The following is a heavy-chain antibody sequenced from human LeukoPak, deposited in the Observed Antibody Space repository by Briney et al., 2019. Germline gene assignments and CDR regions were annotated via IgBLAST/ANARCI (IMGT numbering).Heavy chain of an antibody. V-gene: IGHV3-11*01. CDR2: ISTTGSTI. Sequence: GGSLRLSCAASGFTFSDYYMSWIRLAPGKGLEWVSYISTTGSTIYYADSVKGRFTISRDNAKNSLYLQMNSLRAEDTAVYYCARDKRGICFDPWGQGTLVTVSS. CDR3: ARDKRGICFDP. CDR1: GFTFSDYY. D-gene: IGHD2-15*01. J-gene: IGHJ5*02.